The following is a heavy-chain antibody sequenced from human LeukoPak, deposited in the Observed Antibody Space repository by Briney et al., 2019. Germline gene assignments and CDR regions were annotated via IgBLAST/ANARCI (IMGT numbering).Heavy chain of an antibody. J-gene: IGHJ5*02. CDR3: ARESGDYDILTGPQFDP. CDR1: GFTFSSYE. D-gene: IGHD3-9*01. CDR2: ISSSGSTI. V-gene: IGHV3-48*03. Sequence: GGSLRLSCAASGFTFSSYEMNWVRQAPGKGLEWVSYISSSGSTIYYADSVKGRFTISRDNAKNTLYLQMNSLRAEDTAVYYCARESGDYDILTGPQFDPWGQGTLVTVSS.